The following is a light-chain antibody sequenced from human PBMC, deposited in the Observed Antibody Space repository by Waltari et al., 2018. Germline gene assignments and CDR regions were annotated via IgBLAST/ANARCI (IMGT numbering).Light chain of an antibody. Sequence: QSALTQPPSASGSPGQSVTISCTGSGNDVGGYNYVSWYQQHPGKAPKRLIHEVNKGPPWAPVRSAGSKSGNTASLPVSGLQAEDEADYYCSSYAGGNNVVFGGGTKLTVL. CDR3: SSYAGGNNVV. CDR2: EVN. V-gene: IGLV2-8*01. J-gene: IGLJ2*01. CDR1: GNDVGGYNY.